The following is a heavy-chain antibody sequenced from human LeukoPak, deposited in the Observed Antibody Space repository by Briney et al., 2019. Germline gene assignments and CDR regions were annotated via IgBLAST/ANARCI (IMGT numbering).Heavy chain of an antibody. CDR2: IRYDGKTI. CDR1: GFSFSNYG. CDR3: AKGAKRLGYCSGGTCYSNYDYYYMDV. Sequence: GGSLRLSCTASGFSFSNYGMQWVRQAPDKGLEWLAFIRYDGKTIYYADSVKGRFTISRDNSKNTLYLQMNSLRAEDTAVYYCAKGAKRLGYCSGGTCYSNYDYYYMDVWGKGTTVTISS. V-gene: IGHV3-30*02. J-gene: IGHJ6*03. D-gene: IGHD2-15*01.